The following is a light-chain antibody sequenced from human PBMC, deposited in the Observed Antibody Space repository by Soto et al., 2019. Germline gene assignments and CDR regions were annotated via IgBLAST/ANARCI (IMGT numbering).Light chain of an antibody. CDR1: QSIGKH. CDR2: SVS. Sequence: DIQMTQSPSSLSASVGDRVTITCRASQSIGKHLNWYQQKPGKAPKFLIYSVSTLQSGVPSRFSGSGSGTDFTLTINSLQPEDFATYYCQQGYTSSITFSQGTRLEMK. J-gene: IGKJ5*01. CDR3: QQGYTSSIT. V-gene: IGKV1-39*01.